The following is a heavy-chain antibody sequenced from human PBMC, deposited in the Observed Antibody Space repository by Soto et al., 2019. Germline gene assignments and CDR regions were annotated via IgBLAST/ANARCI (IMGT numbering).Heavy chain of an antibody. CDR1: GFTFSSYG. V-gene: IGHV3-33*01. CDR2: IWYDGSNK. Sequence: GGSLRLSCAASGFTFSSYGMHWVRQAPGKGLEWVAVIWYDGSNKYYADSVKGRFTISRDNSKNTLYLQMNSLRAEDTAVYYCARYGPERGLEGGWYGDYFDYWGQGTLVTVSS. CDR3: ARYGPERGLEGGWYGDYFDY. J-gene: IGHJ4*02. D-gene: IGHD6-19*01.